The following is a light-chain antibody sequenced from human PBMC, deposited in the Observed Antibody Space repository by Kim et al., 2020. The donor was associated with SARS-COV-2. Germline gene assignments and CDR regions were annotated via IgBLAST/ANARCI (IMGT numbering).Light chain of an antibody. CDR2: DAS. V-gene: IGKV3-11*01. CDR3: QQRSKWPLT. CDR1: QSVSKS. J-gene: IGKJ4*01. Sequence: LSPGERATRSCRASQSVSKSLGWYQQKTGQAPRLLIYDASNRATGIPARFSGSGSGTDFTLTISSLEPEDFAVYYCQQRSKWPLTFGGGTKVDIK.